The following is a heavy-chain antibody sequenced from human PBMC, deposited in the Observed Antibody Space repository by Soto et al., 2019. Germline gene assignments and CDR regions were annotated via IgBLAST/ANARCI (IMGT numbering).Heavy chain of an antibody. D-gene: IGHD3-22*01. CDR1: GGSISSGTYY. CDR2: IYYSGST. CDR3: ARDTMIIALDAFDI. J-gene: IGHJ3*02. Sequence: TLSLTCTVSGGSISSGTYYWTWIRHHPGKGLEWIGYIYYSGSTSYNPSLKSRVSISVDTSKNQFSLKLSSVTAADTAVYYCARDTMIIALDAFDIWGQGTMVTV. V-gene: IGHV4-31*03.